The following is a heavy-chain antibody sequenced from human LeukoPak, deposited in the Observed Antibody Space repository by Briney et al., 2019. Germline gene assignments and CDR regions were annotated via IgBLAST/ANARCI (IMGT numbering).Heavy chain of an antibody. CDR3: AKNSGYSWQYFFDY. CDR1: GFTFSNYA. Sequence: AGGSLRLSCAASGFTFSNYAMSCVRQAPRKRLEWVSAISGGGGPTYYADAVKGRFTISRDNSKNTLYLQMNSLRAEAAAVYFCAKNSGYSWQYFFDYWGQGTLVTVSS. CDR2: ISGGGGPT. J-gene: IGHJ4*02. D-gene: IGHD6-25*01. V-gene: IGHV3-23*01.